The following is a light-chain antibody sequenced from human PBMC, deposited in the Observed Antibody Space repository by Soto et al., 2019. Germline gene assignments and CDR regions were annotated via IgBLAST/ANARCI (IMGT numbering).Light chain of an antibody. CDR2: EGN. CDR1: SSDIGGYYL. CDR3: CSFAGSSTYV. V-gene: IGLV2-23*01. J-gene: IGLJ1*01. Sequence: QSVLTQPASVSGSPGQSITISCTGTSSDIGGYYLVSWCQQHPGKAPNLIIYEGNKRPSGVSNRFSGSKSGNTASLTISGLQAEDEADYYCCSFAGSSTYVFGPGTKVTVL.